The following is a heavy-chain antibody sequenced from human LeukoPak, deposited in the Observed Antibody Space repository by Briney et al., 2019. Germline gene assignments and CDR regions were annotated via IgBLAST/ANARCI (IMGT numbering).Heavy chain of an antibody. J-gene: IGHJ4*02. CDR1: GFTFNDFA. Sequence: PGRSLRLSCAASGFTFNDFAMHWVRQTPGKGLEWVGFIRSKAYGGTTEYAASVKGRFTISRDDSKSIAYLQMNSLKTEDTAVYYCTRGDRWLQRFDYWGQGTLVTVSS. CDR2: IRSKAYGGTT. D-gene: IGHD5-24*01. CDR3: TRGDRWLQRFDY. V-gene: IGHV3-49*04.